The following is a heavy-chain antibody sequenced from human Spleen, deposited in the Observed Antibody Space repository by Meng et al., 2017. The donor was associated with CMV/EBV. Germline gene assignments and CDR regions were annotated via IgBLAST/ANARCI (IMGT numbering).Heavy chain of an antibody. CDR3: ARGDLFFWSSNGMDV. Sequence: SETLSLTCTVSGGSISSSTFYWGWIRQPPGKGLEWIGSILYSGITDYNPSLKSRVTISGDTSKNQFSLKLSSVTAADTAVYYCARGDLFFWSSNGMDVWGQGTTVTVSS. CDR2: ILYSGIT. CDR1: GGSISSSTFY. J-gene: IGHJ6*02. V-gene: IGHV4-39*01. D-gene: IGHD3-3*01.